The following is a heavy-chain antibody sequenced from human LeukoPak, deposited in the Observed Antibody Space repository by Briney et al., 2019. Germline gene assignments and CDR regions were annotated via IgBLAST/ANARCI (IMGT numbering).Heavy chain of an antibody. CDR2: INPNSGGT. J-gene: IGHJ4*02. Sequence: EASVKVSCKASGYTFTGYYMHWVRQAPGQGLEWMGWINPNSGGTNYAQKFQGRVTMTRDTSISTAYMELRSLRSDDTAIYYCAREDYSNFLPLDSWGQGTLVTVSS. CDR1: GYTFTGYY. V-gene: IGHV1-2*02. CDR3: AREDYSNFLPLDS. D-gene: IGHD4-4*01.